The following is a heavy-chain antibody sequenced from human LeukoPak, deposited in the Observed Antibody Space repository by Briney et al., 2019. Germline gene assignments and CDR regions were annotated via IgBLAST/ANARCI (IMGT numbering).Heavy chain of an antibody. J-gene: IGHJ4*02. Sequence: ASVKVSCKASGYTFTSYGISWVRQAPGQGLEWMGWISAYNGNTNYAQKLQGRVTMTTDTSTSTAYMELRSPRSDDAAVYYCARAPRVAAAGLLDYWGQGTLVTISS. CDR3: ARAPRVAAAGLLDY. D-gene: IGHD6-13*01. CDR1: GYTFTSYG. V-gene: IGHV1-18*04. CDR2: ISAYNGNT.